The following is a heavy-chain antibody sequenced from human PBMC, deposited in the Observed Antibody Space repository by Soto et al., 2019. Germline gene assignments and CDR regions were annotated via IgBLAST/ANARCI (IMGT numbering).Heavy chain of an antibody. Sequence: EVQLVESGGGLVEPGGSLRLSCEASGITFSTAGMNWVRKAPGKGLEYIGRIRSKTDGGTTEYAAPVEGRFTVSRDDSKNTLYLQMSGLKTEDTAVYYCTTTRPGTNVFDNWGQGTLVTVSS. D-gene: IGHD6-13*01. CDR2: IRSKTDGGTT. V-gene: IGHV3-15*01. CDR1: GITFSTAG. J-gene: IGHJ3*02. CDR3: TTTRPGTNVFDN.